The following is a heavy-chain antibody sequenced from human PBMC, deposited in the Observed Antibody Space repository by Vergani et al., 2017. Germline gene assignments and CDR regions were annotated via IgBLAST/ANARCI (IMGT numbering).Heavy chain of an antibody. Sequence: QVQLVQSGAEVKKPGSSVKVSCKASGGTFSSYAISWVRQAPGHGLEWMGGIIPIFGTANYAQEFQGRVTITADESTSTAYMELSSLRSEDTAVYYCARGGSSSWSPSLGDAFDIWGQGTMVTVSS. CDR3: ARGGSSSWSPSLGDAFDI. V-gene: IGHV1-69*01. CDR1: GGTFSSYA. J-gene: IGHJ3*02. CDR2: IIPIFGTA. D-gene: IGHD6-13*01.